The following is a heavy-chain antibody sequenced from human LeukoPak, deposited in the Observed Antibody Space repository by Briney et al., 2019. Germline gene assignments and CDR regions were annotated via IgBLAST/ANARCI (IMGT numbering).Heavy chain of an antibody. J-gene: IGHJ6*03. CDR3: ARVTYYYGSGSFYYYMDV. CDR2: IYTSGST. V-gene: IGHV4-61*02. Sequence: SETLSLTCTVSGGSISSGSYYWSWLRQPAGKGLEWIGRIYTSGSTNYNPSLKSRVTISVDTSKNQFSLKLSSVTAADTAVYYCARVTYYYGSGSFYYYMDVWGKGTTVTVSS. CDR1: GGSISSGSYY. D-gene: IGHD3-10*01.